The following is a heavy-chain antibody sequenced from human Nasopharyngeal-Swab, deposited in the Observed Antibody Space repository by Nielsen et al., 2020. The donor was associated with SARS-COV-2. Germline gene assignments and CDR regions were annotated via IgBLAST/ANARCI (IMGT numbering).Heavy chain of an antibody. J-gene: IGHJ4*02. CDR3: VRSSSWYYFDY. CDR2: VYYNGNT. D-gene: IGHD6-13*01. V-gene: IGHV4-39*01. Sequence: SETLSLTCPVSGGSVSTTTYFWGWIRQPPGKGLEWIGTVYYNGNTYQNPSLKSRLTISVDKSKNQFSLQLSSVTAADTAVYYWVRSSSWYYFDYWAQGTQVTVSS. CDR1: GGSVSTTTYF.